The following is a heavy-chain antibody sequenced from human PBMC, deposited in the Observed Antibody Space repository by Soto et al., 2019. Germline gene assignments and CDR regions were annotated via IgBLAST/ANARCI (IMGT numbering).Heavy chain of an antibody. CDR3: ARGLGFMGGLFDY. CDR2: IYYSGST. CDR1: GGSMNSGGYY. V-gene: IGHV4-31*03. Sequence: PSETLSLTCTVSGGSMNSGGYYWSWIRQHPGKGLEWIGYIYYSGSTYYNPSLKSRVTISVVTSKNQFSLKLSSVTAADTAVYYCARGLGFMGGLFDYWGQGTLVTSPQ. D-gene: IGHD3-10*01. J-gene: IGHJ4*02.